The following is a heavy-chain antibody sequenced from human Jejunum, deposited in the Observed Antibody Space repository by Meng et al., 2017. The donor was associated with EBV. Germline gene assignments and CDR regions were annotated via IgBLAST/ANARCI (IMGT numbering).Heavy chain of an antibody. CDR2: VSYGGSDK. Sequence: QVWRGESGGGVVQPGSSLRLSWGASGFTFGDYAMHWVRQAPGKGLEWVALVSYGGSDKLYADSVKGRFTIYRDNSDNTLFLQMNSLKPEDTAVYYCAKERRGFYAEHWGQGTLVTVSS. V-gene: IGHV3-30*04. CDR3: AKERRGFYAEH. J-gene: IGHJ4*02. CDR1: GFTFGDYA. D-gene: IGHD1-14*01.